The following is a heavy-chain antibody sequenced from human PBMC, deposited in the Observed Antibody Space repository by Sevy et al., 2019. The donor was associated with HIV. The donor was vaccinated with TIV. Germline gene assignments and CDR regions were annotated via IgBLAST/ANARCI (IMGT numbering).Heavy chain of an antibody. CDR1: GFTFSSYA. J-gene: IGHJ3*02. CDR3: AKDLAYGSGTGAFDI. D-gene: IGHD3-10*01. V-gene: IGHV3-23*01. CDR2: ISGSGGST. Sequence: GGSLRLSCAASGFTFSSYAMSWVRQAPGKGLEWVSAISGSGGSTYYADSVKGRFTISRDNSKNTLYLQMNSLRAEDTAVYYCAKDLAYGSGTGAFDIWCQGTVVTVSS.